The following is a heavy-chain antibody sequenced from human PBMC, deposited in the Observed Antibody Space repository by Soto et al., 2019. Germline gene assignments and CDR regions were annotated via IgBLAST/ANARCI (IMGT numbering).Heavy chain of an antibody. CDR1: GYSFTSYW. Sequence: PGESLKISCKGSGYSFTSYWISWVRQMPGKGLEWMGRIDPSDSYTNYSPSFQGHVTISADKSISTAYLQWSSLKASDTAMYYCARPLGQWLRPSAFDIWGQGTMVTVSS. CDR3: ARPLGQWLRPSAFDI. J-gene: IGHJ3*02. D-gene: IGHD6-19*01. CDR2: IDPSDSYT. V-gene: IGHV5-10-1*01.